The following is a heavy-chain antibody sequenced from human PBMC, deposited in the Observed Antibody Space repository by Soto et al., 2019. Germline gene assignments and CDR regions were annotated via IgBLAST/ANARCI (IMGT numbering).Heavy chain of an antibody. V-gene: IGHV1-18*01. CDR2: ISGNDGKT. Sequence: GASVKVSCKASGYRFTNHGISWVRQAPGQGLEWMGWISGNDGKTKYARKFKGRVTMTTDTSTSTAYMEVRSLRSGATAVYYCARDFYPLAYYFEHWGQGTLVTVSS. CDR3: ARDFYPLAYYFEH. CDR1: GYRFTNHG. J-gene: IGHJ4*02.